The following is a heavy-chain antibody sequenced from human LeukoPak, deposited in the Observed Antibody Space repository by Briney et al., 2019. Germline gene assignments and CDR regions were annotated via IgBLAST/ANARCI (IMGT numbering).Heavy chain of an antibody. CDR3: ARGANHGDSGLDVFDI. CDR1: GGSASGYY. Sequence: SETLSLTCTVSGGSASGYYWSWIRQPPGKGLEWIGYTYSSGSTPYNPSLKSLVTISLDTSKTQFSLQLTSVTAADTAVYHCARGANHGDSGLDVFDIWGQGTMVTVSS. J-gene: IGHJ3*02. V-gene: IGHV4-59*02. D-gene: IGHD4-17*01. CDR2: TYSSGST.